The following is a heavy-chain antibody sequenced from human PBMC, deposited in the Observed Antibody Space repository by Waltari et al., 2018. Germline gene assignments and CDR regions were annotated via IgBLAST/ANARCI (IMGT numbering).Heavy chain of an antibody. Sequence: QVQLQESGPGLVRPSETLSLTCSVSGDSFSGYSWSWVRQAPGQGLEWIGYISGDSGSTTYNPSLKIRVTISMDTSKNQFSLSLYSLTAADTAVYYCARFFAGNYDYFDYWGQGLLVTVSS. CDR2: ISGDSGST. V-gene: IGHV4-59*12. CDR3: ARFFAGNYDYFDY. CDR1: GDSFSGYS. D-gene: IGHD1-7*01. J-gene: IGHJ4*02.